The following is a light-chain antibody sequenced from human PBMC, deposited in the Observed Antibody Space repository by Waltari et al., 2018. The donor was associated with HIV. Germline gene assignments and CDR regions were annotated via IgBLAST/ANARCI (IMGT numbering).Light chain of an antibody. Sequence: DIQMTQSPSSLSASVGDTINITCRASERINDYLNWYQQKPGKAPKSLIYAASILQSEVPSRFSGSPSGTDFTLTISILQPEDFALYYCQQTYRTPPTFGQGTRVDIK. CDR1: ERINDY. CDR3: QQTYRTPPT. J-gene: IGKJ1*01. CDR2: AAS. V-gene: IGKV1-39*01.